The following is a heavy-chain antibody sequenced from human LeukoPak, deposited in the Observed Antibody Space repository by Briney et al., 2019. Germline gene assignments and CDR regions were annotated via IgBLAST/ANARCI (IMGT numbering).Heavy chain of an antibody. Sequence: GRSLRLSCAASGFTFSSYAMSWVRQAPGKGLEWVSVSSGSGGSTNYADSVRGRFTISRDNSKNTLYLEMNSLRAEDTAVYYCAEAREWFGELLYFDYWGQGTLVTVSS. J-gene: IGHJ4*02. V-gene: IGHV3-23*01. D-gene: IGHD3-10*01. CDR3: AEAREWFGELLYFDY. CDR2: SSGSGGST. CDR1: GFTFSSYA.